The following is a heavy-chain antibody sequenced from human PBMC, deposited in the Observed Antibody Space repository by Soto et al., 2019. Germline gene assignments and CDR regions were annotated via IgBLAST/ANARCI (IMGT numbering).Heavy chain of an antibody. J-gene: IGHJ6*02. V-gene: IGHV3-7*03. Sequence: LSCAASGFTFSSYWMSWVRQAPGKGLEWVANIKQDGSEKYYVDSVKGRFTISRDNAKNSLYLQMNSLRAEDTAVYYCARVDCTNGVCYKGYYYGMDVWGQGTTVTVSS. CDR3: ARVDCTNGVCYKGYYYGMDV. CDR2: IKQDGSEK. D-gene: IGHD2-8*01. CDR1: GFTFSSYW.